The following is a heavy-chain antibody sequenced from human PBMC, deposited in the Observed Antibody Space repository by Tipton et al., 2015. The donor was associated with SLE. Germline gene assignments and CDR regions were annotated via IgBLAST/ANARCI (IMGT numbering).Heavy chain of an antibody. D-gene: IGHD5-18*01. V-gene: IGHV4-39*07. CDR1: GGSISSHY. CDR3: ARLPLWANWFDP. J-gene: IGHJ5*02. CDR2: IYYSGST. Sequence: TLSLTCTVSGGSISSHYWGWIRQPPGKGLEWIGSIYYSGSTYYNPSLKSRVTISIDTSKNQFSLRLSSVTAADTAVYYCARLPLWANWFDPWGQGTLVIVSS.